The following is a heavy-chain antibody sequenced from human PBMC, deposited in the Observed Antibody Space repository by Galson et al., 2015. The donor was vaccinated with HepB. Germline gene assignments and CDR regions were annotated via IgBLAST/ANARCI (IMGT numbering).Heavy chain of an antibody. CDR2: TYYKSKWYN. CDR1: GDSVSDNIVA. J-gene: IGHJ4*02. D-gene: IGHD1-26*01. V-gene: IGHV6-1*01. CDR3: ARAGPQGGADFDY. Sequence: CAISGDSVSDNIVAWNWIRQSPSRGLEWLGRTYYKSKWYNDYAVSVKSRITINPDTSKNLVYLQLNSVTPEDTAVYYCARAGPQGGADFDYWGQGTRVTVSS.